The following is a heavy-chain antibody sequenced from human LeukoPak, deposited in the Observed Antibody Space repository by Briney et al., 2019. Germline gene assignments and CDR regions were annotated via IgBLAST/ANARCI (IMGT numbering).Heavy chain of an antibody. V-gene: IGHV4-39*07. J-gene: IGHJ4*02. CDR2: IYYTGRT. Sequence: SETLSLTCTVSGGSITSSGHSWGWIRQPPGKGLEWTGTIYYTGRTYYNPSLKSRVTISVDTSKNQFSLKLSSVTAADTAVYYCASEMVAATPITYNVDYWGQGTLVPVSS. CDR3: ASEMVAATPITYNVDY. CDR1: GGSITSSGHS. D-gene: IGHD2-15*01.